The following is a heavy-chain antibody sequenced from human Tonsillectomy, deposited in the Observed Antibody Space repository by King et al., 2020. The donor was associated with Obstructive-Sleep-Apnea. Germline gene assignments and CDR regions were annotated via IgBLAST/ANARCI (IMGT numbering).Heavy chain of an antibody. D-gene: IGHD2-21*02. J-gene: IGHJ4*02. CDR2: IRSNAYGGTT. CDR1: GFTCGDYA. Sequence: VQLVESGGGLVQPGRSLRLSCTASGFTCGDYAMSGFRQAPGKGLEWVGCIRSNAYGGTTEYAASVKGRFTILRDDSKSIAYLQMNSLKTEDTAVYYCTRGKYCGGDCSVGYFDYWGQGTLVTVSS. CDR3: TRGKYCGGDCSVGYFDY. V-gene: IGHV3-49*03.